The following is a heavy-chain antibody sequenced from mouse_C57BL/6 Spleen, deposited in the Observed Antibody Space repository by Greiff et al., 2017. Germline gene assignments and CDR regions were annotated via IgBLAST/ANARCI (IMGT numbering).Heavy chain of an antibody. CDR3: ARPTAGARDY. CDR2: IRNKANGYTT. V-gene: IGHV7-3*01. Sequence: EVKLVESGGGLVQPGGSLSLSCAASGFTFTDYYMSWVRQPPGKALEWLGFIRNKANGYTTEYSASVKGRFTISRDNSQSILYLQMNARRAEARPTYYGARPTAGARDYWGQGTSVTVSS. CDR1: GFTFTDYY. J-gene: IGHJ4*01.